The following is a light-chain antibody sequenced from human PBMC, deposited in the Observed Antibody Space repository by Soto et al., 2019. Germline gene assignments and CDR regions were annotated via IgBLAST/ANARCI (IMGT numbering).Light chain of an antibody. CDR1: RTDVGGYNF. CDR2: EVS. J-gene: IGLJ1*01. V-gene: IGLV2-14*01. Sequence: QSALAQPASVSGSPGQPITISCTGTRTDVGGYNFVSWYQQHPGKAPKLIIYEVSNRPSGVSNRFSGSKSDNTASLTISGLQAEDEADYYCCSYVSSKTYVFGTGTKV. CDR3: CSYVSSKTYV.